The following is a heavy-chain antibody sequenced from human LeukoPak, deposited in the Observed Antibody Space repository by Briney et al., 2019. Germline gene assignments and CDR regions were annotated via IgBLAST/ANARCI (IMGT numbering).Heavy chain of an antibody. CDR1: GFTVSSNY. J-gene: IGHJ6*02. D-gene: IGHD2-2*01. Sequence: PGGSLRLSCAASGFTVSSNYMSWVRQAPGKGLEWVSVIYSGGSTYYADSVKGRFTISRDNSKNTLYLQMNSLRAEDTAVYYCARDSGDCSSTSCYSGYYYYGMDVWGQGTTVTVSS. V-gene: IGHV3-53*05. CDR2: IYSGGST. CDR3: ARDSGDCSSTSCYSGYYYYGMDV.